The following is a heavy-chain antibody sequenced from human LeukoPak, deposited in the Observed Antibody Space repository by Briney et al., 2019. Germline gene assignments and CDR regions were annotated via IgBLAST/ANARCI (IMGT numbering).Heavy chain of an antibody. CDR2: ISGSGGST. V-gene: IGHV3-23*01. Sequence: GGSLRLSCAASGFTFSSYGMSWVRQAPGKGLEWVSAISGSGGSTYYADSVKGRFTISRDNSKNTPYLQMNSLRAEDTAVYYCASGSRFGNQDDYWGQGTLVTVSS. CDR1: GFTFSSYG. D-gene: IGHD3-10*01. J-gene: IGHJ4*02. CDR3: ASGSRFGNQDDY.